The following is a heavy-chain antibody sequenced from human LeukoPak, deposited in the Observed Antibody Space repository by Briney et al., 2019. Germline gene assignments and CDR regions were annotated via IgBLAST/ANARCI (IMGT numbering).Heavy chain of an antibody. V-gene: IGHV3-23*01. Sequence: TGGSLRLSCAASGFTFSSYAMSWVRQAPGKGLEWVSAISGSGGSTYYADSVEGRFTISRDNSKNTLYLQMNSLRAEDTAVYYCAKRYCSSTSCYDDYWGQGTLVTVSS. D-gene: IGHD2-2*01. CDR2: ISGSGGST. CDR3: AKRYCSSTSCYDDY. J-gene: IGHJ4*02. CDR1: GFTFSSYA.